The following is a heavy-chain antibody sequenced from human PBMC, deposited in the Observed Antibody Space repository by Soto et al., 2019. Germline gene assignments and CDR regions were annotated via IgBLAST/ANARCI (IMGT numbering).Heavy chain of an antibody. CDR3: AKDLGSGGDLFDY. Sequence: GGSLRLSCAASGFTFSSYGMHWVRQAPGKGLEWVAVISYDGSNKYYADSVKGRFTISRDNSKNTLYLQMNSLRAEDTAVYYCAKDLGSGGDLFDYWGQGTLVTVSS. D-gene: IGHD2-21*01. CDR1: GFTFSSYG. V-gene: IGHV3-30*18. J-gene: IGHJ4*02. CDR2: ISYDGSNK.